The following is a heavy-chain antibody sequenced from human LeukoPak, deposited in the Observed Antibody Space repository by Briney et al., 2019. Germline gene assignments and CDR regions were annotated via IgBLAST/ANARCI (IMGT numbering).Heavy chain of an antibody. D-gene: IGHD3-10*01. CDR1: GFTFSSYG. V-gene: IGHV3-33*01. J-gene: IGHJ6*04. CDR3: ARFYGSGSYYPTYGMDV. Sequence: GGSLRLSCAASGFTFSSYGMHWVRQAPGKGLEWVAVIWYDGSNKYYADSVKSRFTISRDNSKNTLYLQMNSLRAEDTAVYYCARFYGSGSYYPTYGMDVWGKGTTVTISS. CDR2: IWYDGSNK.